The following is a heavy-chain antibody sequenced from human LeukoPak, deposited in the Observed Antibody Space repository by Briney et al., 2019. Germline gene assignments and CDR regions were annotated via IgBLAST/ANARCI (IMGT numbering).Heavy chain of an antibody. CDR3: ARGKGGFIVVVAATRTDAFDI. CDR2: INHSGST. V-gene: IGHV4-34*01. J-gene: IGHJ3*02. Sequence: PSETLSLTCAVYGGSFSGYYWSWLRQPPGKGLEWLGEINHSGSTNYNPSLKSRVTISVDTSKNQFSLKLSSVTAADTAVYYCARGKGGFIVVVAATRTDAFDIWGQGTMVTVSS. D-gene: IGHD2-15*01. CDR1: GGSFSGYY.